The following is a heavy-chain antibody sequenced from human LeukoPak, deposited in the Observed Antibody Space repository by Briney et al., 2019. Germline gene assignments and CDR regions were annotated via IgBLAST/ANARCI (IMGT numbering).Heavy chain of an antibody. D-gene: IGHD6-19*01. CDR3: ARWAVAGTGSIDY. Sequence: SETLSLTCAVYGGSFSGYYWSWIRQPPGKGLEWMGEINNSGSTNYNPSPKSRVTISVDPSKNQFSLKLSAVTAADRAVYYCARWAVAGTGSIDYWGQGTLVTVSS. J-gene: IGHJ4*02. V-gene: IGHV4-34*01. CDR2: INNSGST. CDR1: GGSFSGYY.